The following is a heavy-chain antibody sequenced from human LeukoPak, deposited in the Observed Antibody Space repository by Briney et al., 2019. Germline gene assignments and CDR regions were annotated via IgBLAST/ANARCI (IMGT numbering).Heavy chain of an antibody. V-gene: IGHV3-21*01. CDR2: ISSSSSYI. D-gene: IGHD3-22*01. CDR1: GFTFSSYS. CDR3: ARIQYYYDSSGRAEGDY. Sequence: GGSLRFSCAASGFTFSSYSMNWVRQAPGKGLEWVSSISSSSSYIYYADSVKGRFTISRDNSKNTLYLQMNSLRAEDTAVYYCARIQYYYDSSGRAEGDYWGQGTLVTVSS. J-gene: IGHJ4*02.